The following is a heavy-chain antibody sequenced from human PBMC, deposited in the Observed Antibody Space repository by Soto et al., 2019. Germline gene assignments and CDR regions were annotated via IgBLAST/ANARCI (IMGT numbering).Heavy chain of an antibody. D-gene: IGHD1-1*01. V-gene: IGHV3-21*01. CDR1: GFTFSSYS. CDR2: ISSTSIYI. Sequence: GGSLRLSCAASGFTFSSYSMNWVRQAPGKGLEWVSTISSTSIYIYYADSVRGRFTISRDNTKNSLYLQMNSLRAEDTAVYYCATDQLSLLDYDYWAQGTLVTVSS. CDR3: ATDQLSLLDYDY. J-gene: IGHJ4*02.